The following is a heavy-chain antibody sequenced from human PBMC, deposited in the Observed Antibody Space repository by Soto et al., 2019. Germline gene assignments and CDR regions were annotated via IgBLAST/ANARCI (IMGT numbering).Heavy chain of an antibody. CDR2: INPNSGET. CDR1: GYTFIDYF. D-gene: IGHD3-22*01. CDR3: ARDSSGSLRYYGMDV. V-gene: IGHV1-2*02. J-gene: IGHJ6*02. Sequence: ASVKVSCKASGYTFIDYFIHWLRQAPGQGLEWMGWINPNSGETKFARTFQGRVTITADESTSTAYMELSSLRSEDTAVYYCARDSSGSLRYYGMDVWGQGTTVTVSS.